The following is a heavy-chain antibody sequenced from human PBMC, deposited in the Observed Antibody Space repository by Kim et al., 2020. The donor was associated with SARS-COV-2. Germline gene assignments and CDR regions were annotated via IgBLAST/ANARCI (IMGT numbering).Heavy chain of an antibody. CDR3: ARRARATYYYDSGDWFDP. D-gene: IGHD3-22*01. Sequence: KSRVTISVDTSKNQFSLKLSSVTAADTAVYYCARRARATYYYDSGDWFDPWGQGTLVTVSS. V-gene: IGHV4-39*01. J-gene: IGHJ5*02.